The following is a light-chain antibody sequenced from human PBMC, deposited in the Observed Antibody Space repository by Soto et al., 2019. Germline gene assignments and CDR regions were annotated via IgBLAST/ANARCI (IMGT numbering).Light chain of an antibody. V-gene: IGKV3-11*01. CDR2: VAS. CDR1: QNVRTF. J-gene: IGKJ1*01. Sequence: EVVLTQSPATLSLSPGERATLSCRASQNVRTFLDWYQQKPGQAPRLLSFVASNRATGIPARFSGSGSGTDFTLTISSLEPEDFAVYYCQQHSHWPPWTFGQGTRVEIQ. CDR3: QQHSHWPPWT.